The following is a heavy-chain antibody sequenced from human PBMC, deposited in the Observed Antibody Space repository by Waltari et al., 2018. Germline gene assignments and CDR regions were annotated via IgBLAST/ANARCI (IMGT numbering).Heavy chain of an antibody. CDR3: ARDPSQGARPFHSLRVWFDP. J-gene: IGHJ5*02. D-gene: IGHD4-17*01. Sequence: QVQLVQSGAEVKKPGSSVKVSCKASGGTFSSYAISWVRQAPGQGLEWMGGIIPIFGTANYAQKFQGRVTITADESTSTAYMELSSLRSEDTAVYYCARDPSQGARPFHSLRVWFDPWGQGTLVTVSS. CDR1: GGTFSSYA. V-gene: IGHV1-69*13. CDR2: IIPIFGTA.